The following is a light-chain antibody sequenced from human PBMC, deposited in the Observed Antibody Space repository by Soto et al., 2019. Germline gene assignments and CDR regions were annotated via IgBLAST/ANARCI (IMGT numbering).Light chain of an antibody. CDR3: SSYRSISTPYV. CDR2: DVS. Sequence: QSALTQPASVSGSPGQSITISCTGTSSDVGGYNYVSWYQQHPGKATKLMIYDVSNRPSGVSNRFSGSKSSNTASLTMSGLQAEDEAAYSCSSYRSISTPYVFGTGTKLTVL. V-gene: IGLV2-14*01. CDR1: SSDVGGYNY. J-gene: IGLJ1*01.